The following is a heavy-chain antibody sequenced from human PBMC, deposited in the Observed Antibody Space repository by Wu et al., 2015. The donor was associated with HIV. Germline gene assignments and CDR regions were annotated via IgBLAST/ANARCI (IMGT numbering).Heavy chain of an antibody. V-gene: IGHV1-18*01. CDR1: GYTFTSYG. Sequence: QVQLVQSGAEVKKPGASVKVSCKASGYTFTSYGISWVRQAPGQGLEWMGWISAYNGNTNYAQKLQGRVTMTTDTSTSTAYMELRSLRSDDTAVYYCARDPHYGDYSFSAPYYYYYGMDVWGQGTTVTVSS. D-gene: IGHD4-17*01. CDR2: ISAYNGNT. CDR3: ARDPHYGDYSFSAPYYYYYGMDV. J-gene: IGHJ6*02.